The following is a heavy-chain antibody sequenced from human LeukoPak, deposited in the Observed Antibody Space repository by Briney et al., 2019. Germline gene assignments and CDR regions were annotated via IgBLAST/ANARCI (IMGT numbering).Heavy chain of an antibody. J-gene: IGHJ6*02. V-gene: IGHV4-34*01. Sequence: PSETLSLTCAVYGGSFSGYYWSWIRQPPGKGLEWIGEINHSGSTNYNPSLKSRVTMSVDTSKNQFSLKLSSVTAADTAVYYCAREHYYGSGSYNPYGMDVWGQGTTVTVSS. CDR3: AREHYYGSGSYNPYGMDV. D-gene: IGHD3-10*01. CDR1: GGSFSGYY. CDR2: INHSGST.